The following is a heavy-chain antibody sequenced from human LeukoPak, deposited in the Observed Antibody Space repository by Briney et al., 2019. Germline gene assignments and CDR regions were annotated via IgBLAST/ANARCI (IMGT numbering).Heavy chain of an antibody. D-gene: IGHD3-3*01. Sequence: SETLSLTCTVSGGSISSGSYYWSWIRQPAGKGLEWIGRIYTSGSANYNPSLKSRVTISVDTSKNQFSLKLSSVTAADTAVYYCARAGWNYDFWSGWGCYFDYWGQGTLVTVSS. J-gene: IGHJ4*02. CDR3: ARAGWNYDFWSGWGCYFDY. CDR2: IYTSGSA. V-gene: IGHV4-61*02. CDR1: GGSISSGSYY.